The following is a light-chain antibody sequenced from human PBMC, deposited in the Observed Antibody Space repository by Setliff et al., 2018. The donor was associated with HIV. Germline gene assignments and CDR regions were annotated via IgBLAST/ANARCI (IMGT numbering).Light chain of an antibody. CDR3: SSYTNGNTYV. CDR2: DVS. Sequence: QSALTQPASVSGSPGQSITISCTGTSSDVGDYNYVSWYQQHPGKAPKLMIFDVSNRPSGVSNRFSGSKSGNTASLTISGLQTEDEADYYCSSYTNGNTYVFGTGTKVTVL. J-gene: IGLJ1*01. V-gene: IGLV2-14*01. CDR1: SSDVGDYNY.